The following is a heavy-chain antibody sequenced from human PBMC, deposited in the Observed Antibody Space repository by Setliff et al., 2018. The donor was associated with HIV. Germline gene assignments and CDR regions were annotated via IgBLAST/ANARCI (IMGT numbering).Heavy chain of an antibody. CDR2: IIPIFGTA. CDR1: GGTFSSYA. Sequence: GASVKVSCKASGGTFSSYAISWVRQAPGQGLEWMGGIIPIFGTANYAQKFQGRVTITADESTSTAYMELSSLRSEDTAVYYRARSNPNYGDFIDYWGQGTLVTVSS. V-gene: IGHV1-69*13. D-gene: IGHD4-17*01. J-gene: IGHJ4*02. CDR3: ARSNPNYGDFIDY.